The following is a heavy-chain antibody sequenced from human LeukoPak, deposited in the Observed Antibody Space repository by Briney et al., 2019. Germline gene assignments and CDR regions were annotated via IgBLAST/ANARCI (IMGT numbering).Heavy chain of an antibody. V-gene: IGHV4-39*07. J-gene: IGHJ4*02. CDR3: ARDVDGWFGELRDDY. Sequence: SETLSLTCTVSGGSISSSSYYWGWIRQPPGKGLEWIGSIYYSGSTYYNPSLKSRVTISVDTSKNQFSLKLSSVTAADTAVYYCARDVDGWFGELRDDYWGQGTLVTVSS. CDR2: IYYSGST. CDR1: GGSISSSSYY. D-gene: IGHD3-10*01.